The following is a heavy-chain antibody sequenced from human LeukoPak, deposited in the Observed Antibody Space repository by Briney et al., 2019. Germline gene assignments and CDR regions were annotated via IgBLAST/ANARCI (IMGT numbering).Heavy chain of an antibody. V-gene: IGHV3-7*01. CDR1: GFTFSSYW. CDR2: INQDGSEK. Sequence: GGSVRLSCAASGFTFSSYWMSWVRQAPGKGLEWVANINQDGSEKYYVDSVKGRFTISRDNAKNSLYLQMNSLRAEDTAVYYCAREGCSGGSCYHNWFDPWGQGTLVTVSS. D-gene: IGHD2-15*01. J-gene: IGHJ5*02. CDR3: AREGCSGGSCYHNWFDP.